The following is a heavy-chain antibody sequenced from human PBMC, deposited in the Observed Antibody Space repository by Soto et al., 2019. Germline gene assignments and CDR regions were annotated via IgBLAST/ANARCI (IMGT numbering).Heavy chain of an antibody. CDR2: IYPGDSDT. Sequence: GESLKISCNGSGYSFTSYWIGWVRQMPGKGLEWMGIIYPGDSDTRYSPSFQGQVTISADKSISTAYLQWSSLKASDTAMYYCARLNDILTGYYNLYYYYGMDVWGQGTTVTVSS. J-gene: IGHJ6*02. D-gene: IGHD3-9*01. CDR1: GYSFTSYW. V-gene: IGHV5-51*01. CDR3: ARLNDILTGYYNLYYYYGMDV.